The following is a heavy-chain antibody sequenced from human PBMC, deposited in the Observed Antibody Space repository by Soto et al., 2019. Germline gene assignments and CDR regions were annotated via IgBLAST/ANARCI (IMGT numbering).Heavy chain of an antibody. CDR2: ISGSGGST. V-gene: IGHV3-23*01. CDR1: GFTFSSYA. J-gene: IGHJ4*02. D-gene: IGHD6-19*01. Sequence: GGSLRLSWAASGFTFSSYAVSWVRQAPGKGLEGGSAISGSGGSTYYAESVKGRFTISRDNSKNTLYLQMNSLRAEDTALYYCAKFPVHWLVTADLLYYWGQGTRVTVS. CDR3: AKFPVHWLVTADLLYY.